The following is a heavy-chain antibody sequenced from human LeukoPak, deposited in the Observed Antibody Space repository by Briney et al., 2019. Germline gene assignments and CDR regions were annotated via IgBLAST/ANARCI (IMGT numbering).Heavy chain of an antibody. J-gene: IGHJ4*02. CDR3: ARGGSRQHNF. CDR2: IRHDGSEK. CDR1: GFTFSSYW. Sequence: GGSLRLSCAASGFTFSSYWMSWVRQAPGKGLEWVANIRHDGSEKYYVDSVKGRFTISRDNAKDSLYLQMNSLRVEDTAVYYCARGGSRQHNFWGQGTLVTVSS. D-gene: IGHD1-1*01. V-gene: IGHV3-7*01.